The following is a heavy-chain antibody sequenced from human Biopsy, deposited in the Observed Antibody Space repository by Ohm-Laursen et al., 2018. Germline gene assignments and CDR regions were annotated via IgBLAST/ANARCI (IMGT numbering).Heavy chain of an antibody. V-gene: IGHV1-2*02. CDR3: ARVGFSSTWPPDRHDAFDI. Sequence: ASVKVSCNASAYTLTDYYLHWVRQAPGQGLEWMGWINPDSGGTNYAQKFQGRVTMTRDTSISTVQMELSSLRSDDTAVYYCARVGFSSTWPPDRHDAFDIWGQGTMVTVSS. D-gene: IGHD6-13*01. CDR1: AYTLTDYY. CDR2: INPDSGGT. J-gene: IGHJ3*02.